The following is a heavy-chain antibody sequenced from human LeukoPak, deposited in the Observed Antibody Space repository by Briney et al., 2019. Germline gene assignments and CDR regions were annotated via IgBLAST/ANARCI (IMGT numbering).Heavy chain of an antibody. CDR3: AKDILTGYYIGYFDY. CDR2: FSGSGGST. V-gene: IGHV3-23*01. CDR1: GFTFSSHG. D-gene: IGHD3-9*01. J-gene: IGHJ4*02. Sequence: GGTLRLSFAASGFTFSSHGMSWGRQAPGKGLVWVSPFSGSGGSTYYADSVKGRFTISRDNSKNTLYLQMNSLRAEDTAVYYCAKDILTGYYIGYFDYWGQGTLVTVSS.